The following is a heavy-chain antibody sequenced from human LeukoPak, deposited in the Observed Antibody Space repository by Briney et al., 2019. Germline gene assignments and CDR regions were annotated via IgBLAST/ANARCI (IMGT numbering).Heavy chain of an antibody. D-gene: IGHD3-16*01. CDR2: IIVGSGAT. Sequence: ASVTVSCKASGFTSTNFAVQWVRQARGQRLEWIGWIIVGSGATKCAQDFQERVTITRDLSTSTLYMELRSLTSEDTAVYYCAADLSNPRMGASYLDSWGQGTLVTVSS. CDR3: AADLSNPRMGASYLDS. CDR1: GFTSTNFA. V-gene: IGHV1-58*01. J-gene: IGHJ4*02.